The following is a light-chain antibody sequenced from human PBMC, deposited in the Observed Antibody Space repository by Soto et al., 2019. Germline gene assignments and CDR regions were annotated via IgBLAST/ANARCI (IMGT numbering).Light chain of an antibody. CDR2: DVS. CDR1: SSDVGNYNL. Sequence: QSVLTQPASVSGSPGQSITISCTGTSSDVGNYNLVSWYQQHPGKAPKLIIYDVSGRPSGVSNRFSGSKSANTASLTISGLQAEDEADYHCSSYTSTSAPYVFGTGTKLTVL. V-gene: IGLV2-14*02. CDR3: SSYTSTSAPYV. J-gene: IGLJ1*01.